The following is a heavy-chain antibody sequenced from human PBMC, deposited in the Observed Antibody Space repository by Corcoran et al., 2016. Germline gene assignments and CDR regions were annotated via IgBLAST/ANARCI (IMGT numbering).Heavy chain of an antibody. V-gene: IGHV3-15*01. D-gene: IGHD5-18*01. J-gene: IGHJ3*02. Sequence: EVQLVESGGGLVKPGRSLRLSCAASGFTFSNAWMRWVRQAPGKGLEWVGRIKSKTDGGTTAYAAPVKGRFTISRDDSKTTLYLQMNSLKTEDTAVYYCVTEGHGFGYHSFDIWGQGTMVTVSS. CDR1: GFTFSNAW. CDR2: IKSKTDGGTT. CDR3: VTEGHGFGYHSFDI.